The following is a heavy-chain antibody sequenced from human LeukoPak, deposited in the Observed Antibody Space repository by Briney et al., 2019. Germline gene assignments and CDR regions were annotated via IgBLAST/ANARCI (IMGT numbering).Heavy chain of an antibody. CDR1: GFTFSRYW. CDR3: AREDDLGINFDY. D-gene: IGHD7-27*01. J-gene: IGHJ4*02. Sequence: GGSLRLSCAASGFTFSRYWMHWVRQAPGKGLVWVSRINTDGSSTRYADSVKGRFTISRDNAKNTVYLQMNSLRAEDTAVYYCAREDDLGINFDYWGQGTLVTVSS. V-gene: IGHV3-74*01. CDR2: INTDGSST.